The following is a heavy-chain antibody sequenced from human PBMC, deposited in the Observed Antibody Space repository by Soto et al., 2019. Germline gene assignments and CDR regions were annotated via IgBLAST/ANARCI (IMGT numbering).Heavy chain of an antibody. Sequence: QLQLQESGPGLVKPSETLSLTCTVSGGSISSSSYYWGWIRQPPGKGLEWIGSIYYSGSTYYNPSPKHRGTITLDTSQNQFPLKLSSVTAGEAAGYYCATWGGIFCDRGQGTLVTVSS. CDR2: IYYSGST. D-gene: IGHD3-9*01. CDR3: ATWGGIFCD. CDR1: GGSISSSSYY. J-gene: IGHJ4*01. V-gene: IGHV4-39*01.